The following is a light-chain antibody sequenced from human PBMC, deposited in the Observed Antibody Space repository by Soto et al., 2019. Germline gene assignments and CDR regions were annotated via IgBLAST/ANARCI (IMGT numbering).Light chain of an antibody. CDR2: DAS. CDR3: QQSYMDPIT. CDR1: QSISTY. J-gene: IGKJ5*01. Sequence: DSQMTQSPSSLSASVGNRVTITCRASQSISTYLNWYQKKPGKAPNLLIYDASRLQSGVPSRFSGSGGGTDFTLSISSVQPEDFATYFCQQSYMDPITFGQGTRLDVK. V-gene: IGKV1-39*01.